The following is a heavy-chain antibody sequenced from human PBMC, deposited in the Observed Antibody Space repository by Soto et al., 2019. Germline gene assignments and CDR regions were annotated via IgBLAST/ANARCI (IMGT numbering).Heavy chain of an antibody. V-gene: IGHV3-21*01. CDR3: ASEVVIIRSSAFDI. CDR2: ISSSSSYI. D-gene: IGHD4-17*01. CDR1: GFTFSSYS. Sequence: GGSLRLSCAASGFTFSSYSMNWVRQAPGKGLEWVSSISSSSSYIYYADSVKGRFTISRDNAKNSLYLQMNSLRAEDTAVYYCASEVVIIRSSAFDIWGQGTMVTVS. J-gene: IGHJ3*02.